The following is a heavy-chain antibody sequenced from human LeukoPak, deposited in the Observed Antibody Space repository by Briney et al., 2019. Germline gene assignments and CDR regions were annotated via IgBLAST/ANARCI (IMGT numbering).Heavy chain of an antibody. CDR2: VFYNGNT. V-gene: IGHV4-39*01. CDR3: AKHGEDDSGYYADFFDH. CDR1: GGSINTKTHY. D-gene: IGHD3-22*01. Sequence: SETLSLTCTVSGGSINTKTHYWACIRQTPGKGLEWIGSVFYNGNTYYNPSLKSRVTISVDTSKNQFSLRLTSVTAADTAVYYCAKHGEDDSGYYADFFDHYGQGTLVTVSP. J-gene: IGHJ4*02.